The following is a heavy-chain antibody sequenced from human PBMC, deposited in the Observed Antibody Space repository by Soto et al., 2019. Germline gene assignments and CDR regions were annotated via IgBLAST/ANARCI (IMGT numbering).Heavy chain of an antibody. CDR1: GFSFTDYG. CDR3: AEGHPRVVTIFGVDY. Sequence: EVQLLESGGGLVQPGGSLRLSCAASGFSFTDYGMSWVRQAPGKGLEWVSTITGSGGTTYYADSVKGRVTISSDNSKDTLYLEMNSLRADDTAVYYCAEGHPRVVTIFGVDYWGQGTLVIVSS. D-gene: IGHD3-3*01. V-gene: IGHV3-23*01. J-gene: IGHJ4*02. CDR2: ITGSGGTT.